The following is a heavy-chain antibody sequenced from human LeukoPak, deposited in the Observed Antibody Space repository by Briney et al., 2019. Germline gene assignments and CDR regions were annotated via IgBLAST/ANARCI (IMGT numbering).Heavy chain of an antibody. V-gene: IGHV3-13*01. CDR1: GFTVSSNY. Sequence: GGSLRLSCAASGFTVSSNYMSWVRQPTGKGLEWVSTIGSAGDTYYPGSVKGRFTISRENAKNSLYLQMNSLRAGDTAVYYCARGLGSYDILTPTLGWFDPWGQGTLVTVSS. CDR3: ARGLGSYDILTPTLGWFDP. J-gene: IGHJ5*02. D-gene: IGHD3-9*01. CDR2: IGSAGDT.